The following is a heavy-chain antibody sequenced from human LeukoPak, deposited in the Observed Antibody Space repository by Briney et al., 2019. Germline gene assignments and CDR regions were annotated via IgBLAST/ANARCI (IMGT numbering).Heavy chain of an antibody. CDR3: ARDWGYCSGGSCYRGAFDI. J-gene: IGHJ3*02. CDR1: GYTFTSYY. V-gene: IGHV1-46*01. Sequence: ASVKLSCKASGYTFTSYYMHWVRQAPGQGLEWMGIINPSGGSTSYAQKFQGRVSMTRDMSTSTVFMELSSLRSEDTAVYYCARDWGYCSGGSCYRGAFDIWGQGTMVTVSS. CDR2: INPSGGST. D-gene: IGHD2-15*01.